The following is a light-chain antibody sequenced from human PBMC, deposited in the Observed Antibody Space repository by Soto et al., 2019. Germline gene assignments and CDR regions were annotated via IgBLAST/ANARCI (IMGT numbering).Light chain of an antibody. J-gene: IGKJ1*01. CDR2: DAS. CDR1: QSISSW. V-gene: IGKV1-5*01. CDR3: QQYNTYPWT. Sequence: DIQMTQSPSTLSGSVGDRVTITCRASQSISSWLAWYQQKPGKAPKLLIYDASSLESGVPSRFSGSGSGTEFTLTISSLQPDDFATYYCQQYNTYPWTFGQGNKVDIK.